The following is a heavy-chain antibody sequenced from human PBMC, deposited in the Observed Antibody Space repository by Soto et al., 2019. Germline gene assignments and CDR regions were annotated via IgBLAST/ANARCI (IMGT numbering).Heavy chain of an antibody. D-gene: IGHD1-20*01. CDR1: GGSISSYY. Sequence: SETLSLTCTVSGGSISSYYWSWIRQPPGKGLEWIGYIYYSGSTKYNPSLESGVTISVDTSTNHFSLKLSSVTAADTAVYYCATAYYWYESQINYYSYGIDVWGQGTTVTVSS. CDR2: IYYSGST. J-gene: IGHJ6*02. V-gene: IGHV4-59*01. CDR3: ATAYYWYESQINYYSYGIDV.